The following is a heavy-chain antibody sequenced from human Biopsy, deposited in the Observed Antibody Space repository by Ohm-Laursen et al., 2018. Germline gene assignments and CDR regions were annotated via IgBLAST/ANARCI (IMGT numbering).Heavy chain of an antibody. CDR3: ATKLTGYFHH. V-gene: IGHV1-69*06. CDR1: GGTFSNYG. J-gene: IGHJ1*01. Sequence: GSSVKVSCKAPGGTFSNYGVNWVRQAPGQGLEWLGRNIPILGTGNYAQKFQDRVTVAADTSTSTATMELRSLRSDDTAVYYCATKLTGYFHHWGQGTLVTVSS. CDR2: NIPILGTG. D-gene: IGHD3-9*01.